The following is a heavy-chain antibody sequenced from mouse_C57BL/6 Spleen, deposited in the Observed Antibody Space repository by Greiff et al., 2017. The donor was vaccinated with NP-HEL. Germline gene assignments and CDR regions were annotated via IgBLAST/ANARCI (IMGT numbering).Heavy chain of an antibody. V-gene: IGHV1S81*02. CDR3: AKIKKIVSPYFDY. Sequence: VQLQQSGAELVKAGASVKMSCKASGYTFTSYWMHWVKQRLGQGLEWFAETNPTNGRTYYNEKFKSKATLTVDKSSSTTYMLIIGPTFEDSAVYYCAKIKKIVSPYFDYWGQGTTLTVSS. CDR2: TNPTNGRT. J-gene: IGHJ2*01. CDR1: GYTFTSYW. D-gene: IGHD2-10*02.